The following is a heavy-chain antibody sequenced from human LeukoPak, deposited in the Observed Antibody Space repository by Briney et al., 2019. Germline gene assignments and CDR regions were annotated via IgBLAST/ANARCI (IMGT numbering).Heavy chain of an antibody. V-gene: IGHV4-31*03. D-gene: IGHD3-9*01. J-gene: IGHJ4*02. Sequence: SQTLSLTCTVSGGSISSGGYYWSWIRQHPGKGLEWIGYIYYSGSTYYNPSLKSRVTISVDTSKNQFSLKLSSVTAADTAVYYCARVLRYFDWLVYLDYWGRETLVTVSS. CDR1: GGSISSGGYY. CDR3: ARVLRYFDWLVYLDY. CDR2: IYYSGST.